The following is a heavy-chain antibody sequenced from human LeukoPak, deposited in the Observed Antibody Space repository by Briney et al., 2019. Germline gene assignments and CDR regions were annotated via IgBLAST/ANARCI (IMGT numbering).Heavy chain of an antibody. J-gene: IGHJ4*02. CDR2: MSPVTGDA. CDR3: ARAPMGTAAFY. Sequence: ASVKVSCKASGYTFTNFDINWARQAPGQGLEWMGWMSPVTGDAGSTQKFQGRVTLTRDTSISTAYMELSSLTSDDTAFYYCARAPMGTAAFYWGQGTLVTVSS. D-gene: IGHD2-2*01. CDR1: GYTFTNFD. V-gene: IGHV1-8*01.